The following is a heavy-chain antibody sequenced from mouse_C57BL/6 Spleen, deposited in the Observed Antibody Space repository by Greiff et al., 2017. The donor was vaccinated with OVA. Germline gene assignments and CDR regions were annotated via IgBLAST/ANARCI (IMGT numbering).Heavy chain of an antibody. D-gene: IGHD3-1*01. J-gene: IGHJ2*01. CDR3: ARSGGAIKDYFDY. V-gene: IGHV1-26*01. CDR2: INPNNGGT. CDR1: RYTFTDYY. Sequence: EVQLQQSGPELVKPGASVKISCKASRYTFTDYYMNWVKQSHGKSLEWIGDINPNNGGTSYNQKFKGKATLTVDKSSSTAYMELRSLTSEDSAVYYCARSGGAIKDYFDYWGQGTTLTVSS.